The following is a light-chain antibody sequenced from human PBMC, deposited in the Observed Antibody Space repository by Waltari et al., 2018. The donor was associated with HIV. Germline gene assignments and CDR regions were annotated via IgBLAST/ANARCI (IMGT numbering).Light chain of an antibody. CDR3: QQYYIIPIT. J-gene: IGKJ4*01. V-gene: IGKV4-1*01. CDR2: WAS. Sequence: DIVMTQSPDSLAVSLGERATIKCKSSESVLYSSTNKNYVSWYQQKPGQAPKLLVYWASTRETWVPDRFSGRGSGTDFALTISSLQAEDVAVYYCQQYYIIPITFGGGTRVEMK. CDR1: ESVLYSSTNKNY.